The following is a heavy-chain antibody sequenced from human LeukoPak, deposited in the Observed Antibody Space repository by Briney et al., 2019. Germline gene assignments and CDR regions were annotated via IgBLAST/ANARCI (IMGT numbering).Heavy chain of an antibody. D-gene: IGHD6-6*01. J-gene: IGHJ4*02. CDR2: IYSGGST. CDR1: GFTFSSNY. V-gene: IGHV3-53*01. CDR3: ARHKAARYFDY. Sequence: PGGSLRLSCAASGFTFSSNYMSWVRQAPGKGLEWVSVIYSGGSTYYSDSVTGRCTISRDNSKNTLYLQMNSLRAEDTAVYYCARHKAARYFDYWGQGTLVTVSS.